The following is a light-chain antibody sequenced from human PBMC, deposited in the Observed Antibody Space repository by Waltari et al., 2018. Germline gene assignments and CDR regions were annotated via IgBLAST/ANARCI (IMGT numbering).Light chain of an antibody. CDR2: AAS. CDR3: QQYSSSVMYT. Sequence: FLTQAPDTLSLSPGERATLSCRASQSVSRSRLAWYQHKPGQAPRFLMYAASTRATGIPDRFSGSGSGTDFSLSISRVEPEDFAVYYCQQYSSSVMYTFGQGTKLEIK. V-gene: IGKV3-20*01. J-gene: IGKJ2*01. CDR1: QSVSRSR.